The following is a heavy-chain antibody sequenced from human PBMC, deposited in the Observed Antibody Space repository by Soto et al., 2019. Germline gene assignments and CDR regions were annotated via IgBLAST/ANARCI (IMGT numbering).Heavy chain of an antibody. V-gene: IGHV3-48*03. J-gene: IGHJ4*02. Sequence: EVQLVESGGGLVQPGGSLRLSCAASGFTFSSYEMNWVRQAPGKGLEWVSYISSSGSTIYYADSVKGRFTISRDNAKNSLYLQMNSLRAEDTAVYYCASDGIEGDYDFWSGYSPTDYWGQGTLVTVSS. D-gene: IGHD3-3*01. CDR3: ASDGIEGDYDFWSGYSPTDY. CDR1: GFTFSSYE. CDR2: ISSSGSTI.